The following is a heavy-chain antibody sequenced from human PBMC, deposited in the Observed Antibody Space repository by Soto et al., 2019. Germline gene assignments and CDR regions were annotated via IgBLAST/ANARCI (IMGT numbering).Heavy chain of an antibody. V-gene: IGHV3-33*01. Sequence: GGSLRLSCAASGFTFSTYGMHWVRQAPGKGLEWVAVIWFDGNSKYFADSVKGRFTISRDTSKNTLYLQMNSLRAEDTAVYYCARDRRQWLANDAFDIWGQGTMVTVSS. D-gene: IGHD6-19*01. CDR3: ARDRRQWLANDAFDI. CDR1: GFTFSTYG. CDR2: IWFDGNSK. J-gene: IGHJ3*02.